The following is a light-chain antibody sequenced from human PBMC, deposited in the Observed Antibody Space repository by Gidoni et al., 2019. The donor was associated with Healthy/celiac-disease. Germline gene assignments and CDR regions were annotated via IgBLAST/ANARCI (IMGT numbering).Light chain of an antibody. J-gene: IGKJ2*01. CDR2: GAS. V-gene: IGKV3-20*01. Sequence: IVLTQSPGTLSLSPGERYTLSCRASQSVSSSYLAWYQQKPGQAPRLLIYGASSRATGIPDRFSGSGTGTGFTLTISRLEPEDFAVYYCQQYGSSLYTFGQGTKLEIK. CDR1: QSVSSSY. CDR3: QQYGSSLYT.